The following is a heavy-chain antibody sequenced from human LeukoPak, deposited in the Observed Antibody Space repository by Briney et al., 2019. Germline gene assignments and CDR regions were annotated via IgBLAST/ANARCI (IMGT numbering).Heavy chain of an antibody. D-gene: IGHD3-3*01. CDR2: ISAHSRYI. CDR1: XFSXXDFG. V-gene: IGHV3-21*01. Sequence: SXXLSXAXXXFSXXDFGMNWVRQAPGKGLEWVSSISAHSRYIYYADSVKGRFTISRDNAQTSLYLEMNSLRGEDSAVYYCARQYYDFWSGFYTADYYFDYWGRGTLVTVSS. CDR3: ARQYYDFWSGFYTADYYFDY. J-gene: IGHJ4*02.